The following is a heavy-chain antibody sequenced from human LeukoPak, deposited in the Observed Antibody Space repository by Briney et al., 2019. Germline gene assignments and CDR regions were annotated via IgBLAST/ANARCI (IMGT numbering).Heavy chain of an antibody. V-gene: IGHV4-34*01. Sequence: SETLSLTCAVYGGSFSGYYWSWIRQPPGKGLEWIGEINHSGSTNYNPSLKSRVTISVDTSKNQFSLKLSSVTAADTAVYYCARRTVYSSSWGYYYYYMDVWGKGTTVTISS. J-gene: IGHJ6*03. CDR1: GGSFSGYY. D-gene: IGHD6-13*01. CDR3: ARRTVYSSSWGYYYYYMDV. CDR2: INHSGST.